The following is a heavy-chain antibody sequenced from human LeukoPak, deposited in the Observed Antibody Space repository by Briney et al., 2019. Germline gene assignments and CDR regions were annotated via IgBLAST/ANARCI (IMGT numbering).Heavy chain of an antibody. V-gene: IGHV5-51*01. J-gene: IGHJ4*02. Sequence: GESLKISCKGSRYSFTSCWIGWVRQMPGKGLEWMGIIYPGDSDTRYSPSFQGQVTISADKSISTAYLQWNSLKASGTAMYYCARFVGACSGGSCYSDYWGQGTLVTVSS. CDR1: RYSFTSCW. CDR3: ARFVGACSGGSCYSDY. CDR2: IYPGDSDT. D-gene: IGHD2-15*01.